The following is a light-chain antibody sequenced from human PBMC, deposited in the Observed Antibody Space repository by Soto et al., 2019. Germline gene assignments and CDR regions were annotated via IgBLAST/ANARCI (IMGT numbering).Light chain of an antibody. CDR2: GAS. CDR1: QSVSSSY. J-gene: IGKJ2*01. CDR3: QQYGSSPPYT. Sequence: EIVLTQSPGTLSLSPGERATLSCRASQSVSSSYLAWYQQKPGQAPRLLIYGASSRATGIPDRISGSGSGTDFTLTTSRLEPEDFAVYYCQQYGSSPPYTFGQGTKLEIK. V-gene: IGKV3-20*01.